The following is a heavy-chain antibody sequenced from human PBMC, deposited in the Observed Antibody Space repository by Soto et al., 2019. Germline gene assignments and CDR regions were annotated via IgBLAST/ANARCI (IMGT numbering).Heavy chain of an antibody. D-gene: IGHD1-26*01. J-gene: IGHJ6*02. V-gene: IGHV1-2*02. Sequence: ASVKVSCKASGYTFTGYYVHWVRQAPGQGLEWMGWINPNSGDTYLTQRFQGRVTMNRDTSIGTAYMELRGLTSDDTAEYYCAKGGAIVAAGTRVYLYNAMDVWGQGTTVTVSS. CDR1: GYTFTGYY. CDR2: INPNSGDT. CDR3: AKGGAIVAAGTRVYLYNAMDV.